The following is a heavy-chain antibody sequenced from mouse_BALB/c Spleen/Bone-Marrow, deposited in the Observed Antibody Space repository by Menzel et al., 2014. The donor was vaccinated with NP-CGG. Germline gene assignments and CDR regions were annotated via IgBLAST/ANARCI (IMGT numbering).Heavy chain of an antibody. V-gene: IGHV1-18*01. D-gene: IGHD1-1*02. CDR3: ARGITTVVPYAMDY. CDR1: GYSFTGYT. CDR2: INPYNGGT. Sequence: VQLQQSGPELVKPGASMKISCKAFGYSFTGYTMNWVKQSHGKNLEWIGLINPYNGGTSYNQKFKGKATLTVDKSSSTAYMELLSLTSEDSAVYYCARGITTVVPYAMDYWGQGTSVTVSS. J-gene: IGHJ4*01.